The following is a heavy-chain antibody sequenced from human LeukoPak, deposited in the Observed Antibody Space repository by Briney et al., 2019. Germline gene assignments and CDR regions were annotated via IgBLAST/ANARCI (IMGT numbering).Heavy chain of an antibody. J-gene: IGHJ6*02. Sequence: GGSLRLSCAASGFTFSSYAMHWVRQAPGKGLEWVAVISYDGNNKYYADSVKGRFTISRDNSKNTLYLQVNSLRAEDTAVYYCARAVQPLPNYYYGMDVWGQGTTVTVSS. D-gene: IGHD1-14*01. CDR1: GFTFSSYA. CDR2: ISYDGNNK. CDR3: ARAVQPLPNYYYGMDV. V-gene: IGHV3-30-3*01.